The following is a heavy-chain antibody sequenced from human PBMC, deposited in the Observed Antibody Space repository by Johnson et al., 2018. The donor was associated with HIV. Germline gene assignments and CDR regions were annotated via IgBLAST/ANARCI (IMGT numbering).Heavy chain of an antibody. J-gene: IGHJ3*02. D-gene: IGHD2-8*02. CDR3: GRESTGAGTAIDI. CDR1: GFTFSNHH. Sequence: VQLVESGGGLVQPGGSLRLSCAVSGFTFSNHHMTWVRQAPGKGLEWVANINQDGSDKYYVDSVKGRFTISRDNAQNSLYLQMNSLRAEDTAVYYCGRESTGAGTAIDIWGQGTMVTVSS. CDR2: INQDGSDK. V-gene: IGHV3-7*01.